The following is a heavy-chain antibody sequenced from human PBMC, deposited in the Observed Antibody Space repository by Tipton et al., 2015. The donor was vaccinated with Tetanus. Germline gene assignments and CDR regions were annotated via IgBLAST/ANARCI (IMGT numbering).Heavy chain of an antibody. CDR3: VRDFAEFDY. J-gene: IGHJ4*02. CDR1: EFTFGRFG. V-gene: IGHV3-30*03. Sequence: SLRLSCAASEFTFGRFGMHWVRQAPGKGLEWVSGISYDGTHKYYVESVKGRFTISRDNSKNTLYLQMNSLRAEDTAVYYCVRDFAEFDYWGQGTLVTVSS. CDR2: ISYDGTHK.